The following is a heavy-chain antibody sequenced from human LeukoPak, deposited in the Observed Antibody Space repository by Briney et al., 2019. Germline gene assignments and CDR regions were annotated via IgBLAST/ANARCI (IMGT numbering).Heavy chain of an antibody. CDR3: ARRSHTSGWPYDY. CDR2: ISSSGSTI. CDR1: GFTFSSYS. J-gene: IGHJ4*02. Sequence: GGSLRLSCAVSGFTFSSYSMNWVRQAPGKGLEWVSYISSSGSTIYYADSVKGRFTISRDNAKNSLYLQMNSLRDEDTAVYYCARRSHTSGWPYDYWGQGTLVTVSS. V-gene: IGHV3-48*02. D-gene: IGHD6-19*01.